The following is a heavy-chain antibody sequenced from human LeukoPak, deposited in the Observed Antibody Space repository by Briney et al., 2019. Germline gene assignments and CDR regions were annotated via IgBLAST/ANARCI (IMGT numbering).Heavy chain of an antibody. CDR3: AKAVAVAGKGYWYFDL. Sequence: GRSLRLSCAASGFTFDDYAMHWVRQAPGKGLEWVSGISWNSGSIGYAGSVKGRFTISRDNAKNSLYLQMNSLRAEDTALYYCAKAVAVAGKGYWYFDLWGRGTLVTVSS. CDR2: ISWNSGSI. J-gene: IGHJ2*01. D-gene: IGHD6-19*01. CDR1: GFTFDDYA. V-gene: IGHV3-9*01.